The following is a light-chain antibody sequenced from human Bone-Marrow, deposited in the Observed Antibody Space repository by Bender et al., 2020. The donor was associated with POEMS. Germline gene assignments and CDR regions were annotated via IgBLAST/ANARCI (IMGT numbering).Light chain of an antibody. Sequence: SSDVTQPPSVSVSPGQTASITCSGDDLGDKYVAWYQQKPGQSPVLVIYQDTTRPSGIPERFSGSNSGNTATLTISGTQAMDEADYYCQAWDTYSVIFGGGTKLTVL. CDR3: QAWDTYSVI. V-gene: IGLV3-1*01. J-gene: IGLJ2*01. CDR2: QDT. CDR1: DLGDKY.